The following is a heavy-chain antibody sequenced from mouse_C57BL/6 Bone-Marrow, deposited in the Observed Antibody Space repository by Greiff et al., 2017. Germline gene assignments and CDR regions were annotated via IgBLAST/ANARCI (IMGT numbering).Heavy chain of an antibody. J-gene: IGHJ3*01. CDR1: YFAFMASA. V-gene: IGHV1-49*01. CDR2: FTLFSDAT. Sequence: LQQSGAELVRPGSSVKLSCKDSYFAFMASAMHWVKQRPGHGLEWIGSFTLFSDATEYSENFKGQATLTANTSSSTAYMELSSLTSEDSAVYYGGRDYGRSRFAYWGQGTLVTVSA. D-gene: IGHD1-1*01. CDR3: GRDYGRSRFAY.